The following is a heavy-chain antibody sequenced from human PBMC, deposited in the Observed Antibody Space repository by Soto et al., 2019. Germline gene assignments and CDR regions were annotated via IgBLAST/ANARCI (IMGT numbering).Heavy chain of an antibody. D-gene: IGHD3-3*01. CDR2: INPSGGST. V-gene: IGHV1-46*01. CDR1: GGTFISYA. CDR3: AREGGNYDFWSGYWRGGYYYYGMDV. J-gene: IGHJ6*02. Sequence: ASVKVSCKASGGTFISYAISWVRQAPGQGLEWMGIINPSGGSTSYAQKFQGRVTMTRDTSTSTVYMELSSLRSEDTAVYYCAREGGNYDFWSGYWRGGYYYYGMDVWGQGTTVTVSS.